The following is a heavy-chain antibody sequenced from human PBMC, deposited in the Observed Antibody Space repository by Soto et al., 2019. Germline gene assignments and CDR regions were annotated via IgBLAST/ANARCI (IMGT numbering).Heavy chain of an antibody. CDR2: ISSTTNYI. J-gene: IGHJ4*02. CDR1: GFTFTRYS. Sequence: GSLLLACSASGFTFTRYSMNWVRQAPGKGLEWVASISSTTNYIYYGESLKGRLTISRDNAKNSMYLQMNTLRAEDTAVYYCARESEDLSSNLDYWGQGTLVTVYS. V-gene: IGHV3-21*06. CDR3: ARESEDLSSNLDY.